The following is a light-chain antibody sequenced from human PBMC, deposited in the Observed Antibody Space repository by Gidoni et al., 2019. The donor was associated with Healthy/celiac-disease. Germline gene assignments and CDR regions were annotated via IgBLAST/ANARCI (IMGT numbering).Light chain of an antibody. CDR1: NIGSKS. J-gene: IGLJ2*01. V-gene: IGLV3-21*02. Sequence: SYVLTQPPSVSVAPGQTARITCGGNNIGSKSVHWYQQKPGQAPLLVVYDDSDRPSGIPKRFSGSNSGNTATLTISRVEAGDEADYYCQVWDSSSDHPHVVFGGGTKLTVL. CDR3: QVWDSSSDHPHVV. CDR2: DDS.